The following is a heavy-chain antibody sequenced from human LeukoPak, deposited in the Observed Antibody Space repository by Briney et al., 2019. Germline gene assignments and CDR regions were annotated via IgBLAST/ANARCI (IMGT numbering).Heavy chain of an antibody. CDR2: IKSKTDGGTT. D-gene: IGHD3-3*01. V-gene: IGHV3-15*01. CDR1: GFIFSSYE. Sequence: PGGSLRLSCAASGFIFSSYEMNWVRQAPGKGLEWVGRIKSKTDGGTTDYAAPVKGRFTISRDDSKNTLYLQMNSLKTEDTAVYYCTTVPTFSTIFGVPYSGYYYMDVWGKGTTVTVSS. J-gene: IGHJ6*03. CDR3: TTVPTFSTIFGVPYSGYYYMDV.